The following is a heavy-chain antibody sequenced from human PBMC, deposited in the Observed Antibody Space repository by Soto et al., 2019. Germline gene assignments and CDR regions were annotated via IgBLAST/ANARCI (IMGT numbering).Heavy chain of an antibody. J-gene: IGHJ6*03. CDR3: ARGTGDIVVVPAAKGYYYYMDV. D-gene: IGHD2-2*01. Sequence: SETLSLTCTVSGCSLSSGDYYLSWIRQPPGQGLEWIGDIYYSGSTNYNPSPKSRVTISVDTSKNQFSLKLSSVTAADTAVYYCARGTGDIVVVPAAKGYYYYMDVWGKGTTVTVSS. CDR1: GCSLSSGDYY. V-gene: IGHV4-30-4*01. CDR2: IYYSGST.